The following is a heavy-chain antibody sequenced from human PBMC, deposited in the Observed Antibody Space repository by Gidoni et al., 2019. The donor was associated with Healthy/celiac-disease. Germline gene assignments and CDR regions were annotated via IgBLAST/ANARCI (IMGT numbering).Heavy chain of an antibody. CDR1: GFSLSNARMR. CDR3: ARIPEVVGTIYGMDV. Sequence: HVTLQESGPVLVKPTETLTLTCTVSGFSLSNARMRVSWIRQPPGRALEWLAHIFSKVANTYRTSLKSRLTIPKDTSKSQVVLTMTNMDPVDTATYYCARIPEVVGTIYGMDVWGQGTTVTVSS. V-gene: IGHV2-26*01. D-gene: IGHD2-21*02. J-gene: IGHJ6*02. CDR2: IFSKVAN.